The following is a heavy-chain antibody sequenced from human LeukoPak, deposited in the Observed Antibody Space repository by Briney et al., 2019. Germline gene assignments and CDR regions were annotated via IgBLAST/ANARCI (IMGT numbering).Heavy chain of an antibody. J-gene: IGHJ6*03. CDR3: ARGQVVVAATLGYYYYYYMDV. V-gene: IGHV1-18*04. D-gene: IGHD2-15*01. CDR1: GYTFTGNF. CDR2: ISAYNGNT. Sequence: ASVKVSCKTSGYTFTGNFMHWVRQAPGQGLEWMGWISAYNGNTNYAQKLQGRVTMTTDTSTSTAYMELRSLRSDDTAVYYCARGQVVVAATLGYYYYYYMDVWGKGTTVTISS.